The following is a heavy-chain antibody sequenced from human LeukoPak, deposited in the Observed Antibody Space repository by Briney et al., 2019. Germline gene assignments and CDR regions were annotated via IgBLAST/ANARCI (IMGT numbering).Heavy chain of an antibody. CDR3: AIGRRRPPRLSEAGVFLDY. CDR1: GGSFSGYY. V-gene: IGHV4-34*01. J-gene: IGHJ4*02. D-gene: IGHD6-19*01. CDR2: INHSGST. Sequence: SETLSLTCAVYGGSFSGYYWSWIRQPPGKGLEWIGEINHSGSTNYNPSLKSRVTISVDTSKNQFSLKLSSVTAADTAVYYCAIGRRRPPRLSEAGVFLDYWGQGTLVTVSS.